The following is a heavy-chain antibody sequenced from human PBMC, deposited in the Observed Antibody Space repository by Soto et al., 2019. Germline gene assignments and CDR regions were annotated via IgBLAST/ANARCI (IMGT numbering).Heavy chain of an antibody. Sequence: GGSLRLSCAASGFTFSSYGMHWARQAPGKGLEWVAVISYDGSNKYYADSVKGRFTISRDNSKNTLYLQMNSLRAEDTAVYYCAKGGAYSSSKNWFDPWGQGTLVTVSS. CDR3: AKGGAYSSSKNWFDP. CDR1: GFTFSSYG. CDR2: ISYDGSNK. V-gene: IGHV3-30*18. D-gene: IGHD6-13*01. J-gene: IGHJ5*02.